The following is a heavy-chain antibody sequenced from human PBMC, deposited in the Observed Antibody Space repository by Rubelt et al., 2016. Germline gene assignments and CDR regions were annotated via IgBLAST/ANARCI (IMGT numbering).Heavy chain of an antibody. V-gene: IGHV3-33*01. CDR2: IWYDGSNK. J-gene: IGHJ4*02. CDR3: AGVSYGDDHGGSYLDY. Sequence: QVQLVESGGGVVQPGRSLRLSCAASGFTFSSYGMHWVRQAPGKGLEWVAVIWYDGSNKYYADSVKGRFTISRDNSKNTLYLQMNSLRAEDTAVYYCAGVSYGDDHGGSYLDYWGQGTLVTVSS. CDR1: GFTFSSYG. D-gene: IGHD4-17*01.